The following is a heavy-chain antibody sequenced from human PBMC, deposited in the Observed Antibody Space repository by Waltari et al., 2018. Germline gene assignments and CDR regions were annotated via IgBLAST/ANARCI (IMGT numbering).Heavy chain of an antibody. D-gene: IGHD2-21*01. V-gene: IGHV4-61*02. CDR2: IYTSGST. CDR3: ARYSRAWNGMDV. Sequence: QVQLQESGPGLVKPSQTLSLTCTVSGGSISSGSYYWSWIRQPAGKGLEWIGRIYTSGSTNYNPSLKSRVTISVDTSKNQFSLKRSSVTAADTAVYYCARYSRAWNGMDVWGQGTTVTVSS. J-gene: IGHJ6*02. CDR1: GGSISSGSYY.